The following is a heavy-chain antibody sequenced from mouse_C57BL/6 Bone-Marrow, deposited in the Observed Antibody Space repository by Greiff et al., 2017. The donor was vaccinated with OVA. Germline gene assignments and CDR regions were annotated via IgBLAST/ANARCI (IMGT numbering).Heavy chain of an antibody. CDR2: IYPRSGNT. J-gene: IGHJ2*01. D-gene: IGHD1-1*01. V-gene: IGHV1-81*01. Sequence: VMLVESGAELARPGASVKLSCKASGYTFTSYGISWVKQRTGQGLEWIGEIYPRSGNTYYNEKFKGKATLTADKSSSTAYMELRSLTSEDSAVYFCAREGGYYYGLFDYWGQGTTLTVSS. CDR3: AREGGYYYGLFDY. CDR1: GYTFTSYG.